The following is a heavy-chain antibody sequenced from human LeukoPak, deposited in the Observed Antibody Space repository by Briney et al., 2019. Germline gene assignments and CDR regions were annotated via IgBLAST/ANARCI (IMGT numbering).Heavy chain of an antibody. V-gene: IGHV3-11*01. CDR3: ACKGWEVPAANGSY. J-gene: IGHJ4*02. D-gene: IGHD2-2*01. CDR2: ISSSGSTI. Sequence: GGSLRLSCAASGFTFSDYYMSWIRQAPGKGLEWVSYISSSGSTIYYADSVKGRFTISRDNSKNTLYLQMNSLRAEDTAVYYCACKGWEVPAANGSYWGQGTLDTVSS. CDR1: GFTFSDYY.